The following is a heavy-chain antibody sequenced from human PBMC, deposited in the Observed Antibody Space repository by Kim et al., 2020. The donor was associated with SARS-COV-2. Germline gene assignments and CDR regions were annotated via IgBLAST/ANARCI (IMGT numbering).Heavy chain of an antibody. J-gene: IGHJ4*02. CDR1: GFTLITDH. D-gene: IGHD1-26*01. CDR2: IYHTGKT. V-gene: IGHV3-53*01. Sequence: GGSLRLSCAASGFTLITDHVSWVRQAPGKGLEWVSIIYHTGKTYNADSVKGRFTMSRDISKNTLYLQMNSLRAEDTAVSYCARVWELAYDHWGQGILVTV. CDR3: ARVWELAYDH.